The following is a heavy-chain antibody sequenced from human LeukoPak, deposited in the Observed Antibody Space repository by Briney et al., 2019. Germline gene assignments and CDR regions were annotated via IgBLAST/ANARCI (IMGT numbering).Heavy chain of an antibody. V-gene: IGHV4-34*01. D-gene: IGHD1-26*01. CDR3: ARQGGSYYGNWFDP. CDR2: INHSGST. CDR1: GGSFSGYY. J-gene: IGHJ5*02. Sequence: SETLSLTCAVYGGSFSGYYWSWIRQPPGKGLEWIGEINHSGSTNYNPSLKSRVTISVDTSKNQFSLKLSSVTAADTAVYYCARQGGSYYGNWFDPWGQGTLVTVSS.